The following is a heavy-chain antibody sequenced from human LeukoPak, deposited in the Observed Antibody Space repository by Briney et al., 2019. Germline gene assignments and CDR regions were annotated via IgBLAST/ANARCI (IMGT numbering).Heavy chain of an antibody. CDR3: ALDYSGSYYFECFHH. V-gene: IGHV3-7*03. CDR2: IKQDGSEK. CDR1: EFTFSTYW. Sequence: QPGGSLRLSCAASEFTFSTYWMTWVRQAPGKGLEWVADIKQDGSEKYYVDSVKGRFTISRQNAKKSLFLQMNSLRADDTAVYYCALDYSGSYYFECFHHWGQGTLVTVSS. J-gene: IGHJ1*01. D-gene: IGHD1-26*01.